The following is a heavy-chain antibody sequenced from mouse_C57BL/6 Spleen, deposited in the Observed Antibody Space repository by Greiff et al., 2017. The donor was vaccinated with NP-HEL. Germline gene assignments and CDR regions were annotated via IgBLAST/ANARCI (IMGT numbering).Heavy chain of an antibody. Sequence: EVQGVESGPGLAKPSQTLSLTCSVTGYSITSDYWNWIRKFPGNKLEYMGYISYSGSTYYNPSLKSRISITLDTSKNQYDLQLNSVTTDDKSTFYWARSDYDYGWFAYWGQGTLVTVAA. CDR1: GYSITSDY. V-gene: IGHV3-8*01. CDR2: ISYSGST. J-gene: IGHJ3*01. CDR3: ARSDYDYGWFAY. D-gene: IGHD2-4*01.